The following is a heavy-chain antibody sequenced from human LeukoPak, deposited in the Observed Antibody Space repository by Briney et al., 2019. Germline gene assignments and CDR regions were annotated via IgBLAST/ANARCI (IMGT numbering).Heavy chain of an antibody. J-gene: IGHJ5*02. D-gene: IGHD3-22*01. CDR2: ISGSGGST. Sequence: PGGSLRLSCAASRLTFSNYAMSWVRQAPGKGLEWVSAISGSGGSTYYADSVKGRFTISRDNAKNSLYLQMNSLRAEDTAVYYCASEGRYYYDSTTWGQGTLVTVSS. V-gene: IGHV3-23*01. CDR1: RLTFSNYA. CDR3: ASEGRYYYDSTT.